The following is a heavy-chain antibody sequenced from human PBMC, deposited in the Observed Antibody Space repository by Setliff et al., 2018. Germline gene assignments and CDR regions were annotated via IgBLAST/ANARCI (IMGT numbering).Heavy chain of an antibody. Sequence: GESLKISCKGSGYSFSTCWIGWVRQMPGKGLEWMGIIYPGDSITRYSPSFQGQVTISVYKSINTAYLQWSSLRASDTAIYYCARHPYYYGSGTYLDNNNRWFDPWGQGTLVTVSS. CDR2: IYPGDSIT. D-gene: IGHD3-10*01. J-gene: IGHJ5*02. CDR3: ARHPYYYGSGTYLDNNNRWFDP. CDR1: GYSFSTCW. V-gene: IGHV5-51*01.